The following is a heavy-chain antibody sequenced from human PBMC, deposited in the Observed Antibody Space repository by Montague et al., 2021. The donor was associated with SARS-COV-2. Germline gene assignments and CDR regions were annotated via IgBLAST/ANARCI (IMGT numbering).Heavy chain of an antibody. CDR1: GSSISSGGYY. D-gene: IGHD3-22*01. CDR3: ARVQGITMIVVVIGAFDI. Sequence: TLSLTCTVSGSSISSGGYYWSWIRQHPGKGLEWIGYNYYSGSSYYNLSLKSTVTISVDTSKNQFALKLSSVTAADTAVYYCARVQGITMIVVVIGAFDIWGRGTMVTVSS. J-gene: IGHJ3*02. CDR2: NYYSGSS. V-gene: IGHV4-31*01.